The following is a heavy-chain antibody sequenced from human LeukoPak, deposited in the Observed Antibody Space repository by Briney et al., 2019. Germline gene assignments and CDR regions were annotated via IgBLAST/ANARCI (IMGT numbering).Heavy chain of an antibody. Sequence: PSETLSLTCTVSGGSISSYYWSWIRQPPGKGLEWIGYIYYSGSTNYNPSLKSRVTISVDTSKNQFSLKLSSVTAADTAVYYCASLENWGLYAFDIWGQGTMVTVSS. D-gene: IGHD7-27*01. J-gene: IGHJ3*02. V-gene: IGHV4-59*01. CDR1: GGSISSYY. CDR2: IYYSGST. CDR3: ASLENWGLYAFDI.